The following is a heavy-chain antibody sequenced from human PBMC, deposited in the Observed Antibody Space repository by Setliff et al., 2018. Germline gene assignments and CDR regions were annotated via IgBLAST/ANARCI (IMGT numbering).Heavy chain of an antibody. Sequence: ASVKVSCKASGYTFTSYDINWMRQASGQGLAWMGWMNPNSGNTGSTQKFQGRVTMTRNTSTSTAYMELSRLTSEDTAVYFCARGWAALGIIGYWGQGTLVTVSS. D-gene: IGHD7-27*01. CDR1: GYTFTSYD. V-gene: IGHV1-8*02. J-gene: IGHJ4*02. CDR3: ARGWAALGIIGY. CDR2: MNPNSGNT.